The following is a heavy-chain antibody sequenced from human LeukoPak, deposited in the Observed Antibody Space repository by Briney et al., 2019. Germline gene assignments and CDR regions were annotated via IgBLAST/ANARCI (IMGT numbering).Heavy chain of an antibody. CDR2: INPNSGGT. CDR3: ARDSTQRYYYDSSGYYYGVDY. J-gene: IGHJ4*02. CDR1: VYTFTGYY. V-gene: IGHV1-2*02. D-gene: IGHD3-22*01. Sequence: EASVKVSCKASVYTFTGYYMHWVRQAPGQGLECMGGINPNSGGTNYAQKFQGRVTMTRDTSISTAYMELSRLRSDDTAVYYCARDSTQRYYYDSSGYYYGVDYWGQGTLVTVSS.